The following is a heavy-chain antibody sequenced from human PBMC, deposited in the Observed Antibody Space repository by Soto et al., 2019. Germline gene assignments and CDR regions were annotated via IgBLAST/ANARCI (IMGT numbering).Heavy chain of an antibody. CDR2: IYYSGST. Sequence: PSETLSLTCTVSVGSISSYYWTRIRQPPGKGLEWIGHIYYSGSTSYNPSLKIRVSISVNTSKKEFSLKLSSVNAADTAVYYCARVIHYYDTSGSYAWYFDYWGQGSLVNVSS. V-gene: IGHV4-59*01. J-gene: IGHJ4*02. D-gene: IGHD3-22*01. CDR1: VGSISSYY. CDR3: ARVIHYYDTSGSYAWYFDY.